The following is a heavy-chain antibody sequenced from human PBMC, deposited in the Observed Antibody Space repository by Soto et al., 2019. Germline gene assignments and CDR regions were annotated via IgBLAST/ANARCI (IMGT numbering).Heavy chain of an antibody. CDR1: GFSFSSYS. CDR3: VRDSGWAFDI. V-gene: IGHV3-48*02. J-gene: IGHJ3*02. CDR2: ISSSKTYI. D-gene: IGHD6-19*01. Sequence: ELQLVESGGGLVQPGQSLRVSCAASGFSFSSYSMNWVRQAPGTGLEWISYISSSKTYIWYADSVKSRFTISRDNAKNALSLQMNSLRDEDTAVYCCVRDSGWAFDIWGLGAIVTVSS.